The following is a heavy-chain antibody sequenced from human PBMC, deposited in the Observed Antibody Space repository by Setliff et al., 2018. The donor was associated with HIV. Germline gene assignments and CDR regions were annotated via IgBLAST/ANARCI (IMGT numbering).Heavy chain of an antibody. CDR1: GYTFTSYG. Sequence: ASVKVSCKASGYTFTSYGISWVRQAPGQGLEWMGWISAYNGNTNYAQKLQGRVTMTTDTSTSTAYMELRSLRSDDTAVYYCARDKCSGGSCSFPLYYYYGMDVWGQGTTVTV. V-gene: IGHV1-18*01. CDR3: ARDKCSGGSCSFPLYYYYGMDV. J-gene: IGHJ6*02. D-gene: IGHD2-15*01. CDR2: ISAYNGNT.